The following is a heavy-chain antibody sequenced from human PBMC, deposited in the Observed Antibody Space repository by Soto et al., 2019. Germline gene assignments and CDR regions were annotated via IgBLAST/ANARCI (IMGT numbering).Heavy chain of an antibody. CDR3: ARDPVAGTYFEY. Sequence: ASVKVSCKASGYTFTTYGISWVRQAPGQGLEWMGWIGAYNGNTNYAQKLQGRVTMTTDTSTSTAYMELRSLRSDDTAVYYCARDPVAGTYFEYWGQGTLVTVSS. CDR2: IGAYNGNT. V-gene: IGHV1-18*01. CDR1: GYTFTTYG. J-gene: IGHJ4*02. D-gene: IGHD6-19*01.